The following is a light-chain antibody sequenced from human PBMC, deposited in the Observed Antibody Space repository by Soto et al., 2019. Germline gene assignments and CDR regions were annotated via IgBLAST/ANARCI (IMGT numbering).Light chain of an antibody. CDR3: SSYISNSIVV. CDR1: SSDVGDYNY. CDR2: EVF. V-gene: IGLV2-14*01. J-gene: IGLJ2*01. Sequence: QSVLTQPASVSGSPGQSITISCTGTSSDVGDYNYVSWYQQHPGKAPKLMIYEVFNRLSGVSNRFSGSKSGYTASLTISGLQDEDEADYFCSSYISNSIVVFGGGTKVTVL.